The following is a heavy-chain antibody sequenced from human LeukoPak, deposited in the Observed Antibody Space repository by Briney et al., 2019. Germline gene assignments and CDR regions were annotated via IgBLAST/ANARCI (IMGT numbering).Heavy chain of an antibody. Sequence: GRSLRLSCAASGFTFSTYAMHWVRQAAGKGLEWVAVIWSDSTNKYYADSVRGRFTISRDHSKNTLYLQMGSLRAEDTAMYYFARDRLATVTTFHFDYWGQGALVAVSS. CDR3: ARDRLATVTTFHFDY. D-gene: IGHD4-17*01. V-gene: IGHV3-33*01. J-gene: IGHJ4*02. CDR1: GFTFSTYA. CDR2: IWSDSTNK.